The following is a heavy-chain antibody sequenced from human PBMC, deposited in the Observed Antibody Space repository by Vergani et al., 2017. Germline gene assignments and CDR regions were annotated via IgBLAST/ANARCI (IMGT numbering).Heavy chain of an antibody. CDR1: GFTFDDYT. J-gene: IGHJ6*03. CDR3: AKGYNPGYYYYYMDV. CDR2: ISWDGGST. D-gene: IGHD1-14*01. V-gene: IGHV3-43*01. Sequence: EVQLVESGGVVVQPGGSLRLSCAASGFTFDDYTMHWVRQAPGKGLEWVSLISWDGGSTYYADSVKGRFTISRDNSKNSLYLQMNSLRTEDTALYYCAKGYNPGYYYYYMDVWGKGTTVTVSS.